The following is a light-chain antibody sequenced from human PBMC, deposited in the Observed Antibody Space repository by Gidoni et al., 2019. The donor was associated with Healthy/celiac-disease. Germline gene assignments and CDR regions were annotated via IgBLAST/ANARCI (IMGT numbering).Light chain of an antibody. CDR3: QQRSNWPPT. CDR1: QSVSSY. V-gene: IGKV3-11*01. J-gene: IGKJ2*01. Sequence: EIVLTQSPATLSLSPGERATLSCRASQSVSSYLAWYQQKPGQAPRLRIYDASNRATGIPARFSGSGSGTDFTLTISSLEHEDCAVYYCQQRSNWPPTVGQGTKLEIK. CDR2: DAS.